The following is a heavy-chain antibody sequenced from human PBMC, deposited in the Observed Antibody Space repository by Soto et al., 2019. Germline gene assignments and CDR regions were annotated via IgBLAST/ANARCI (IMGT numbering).Heavy chain of an antibody. V-gene: IGHV4-34*01. CDR2: INHSGST. D-gene: IGHD3-22*01. CDR1: GGSFSGYY. J-gene: IGHJ4*02. Sequence: SSETLSLTCAVYGGSFSGYYWTWIRQPPGTGLEWIGEINHSGSTNYNPSLKSRVTISVDTSKNSLYLQMDSLRAEDTALYYCATHNYYTFEYWGQGALVTVSS. CDR3: ATHNYYTFEY.